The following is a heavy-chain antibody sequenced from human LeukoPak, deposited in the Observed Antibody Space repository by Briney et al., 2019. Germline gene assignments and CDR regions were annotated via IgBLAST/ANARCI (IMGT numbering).Heavy chain of an antibody. D-gene: IGHD1-26*01. Sequence: PRGSLRLSCAASGFTFSSYAMNWVRQAPGKGLEWVSCISSSSSYMFYADSMKGRFTISRDNAKNSLYLQINSLRAEDTAVYYCARDRSGSYPETYGMDVWGQGTTVTVSS. V-gene: IGHV3-21*01. CDR2: ISSSSSYM. CDR1: GFTFSSYA. CDR3: ARDRSGSYPETYGMDV. J-gene: IGHJ6*02.